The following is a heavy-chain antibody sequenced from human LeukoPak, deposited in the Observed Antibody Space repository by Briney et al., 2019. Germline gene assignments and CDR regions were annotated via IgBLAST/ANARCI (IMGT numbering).Heavy chain of an antibody. CDR1: GFTFSGYW. CDR2: INGDGSDT. V-gene: IGHV3-74*01. CDR3: ARDPRNKGFDP. D-gene: IGHD1/OR15-1a*01. Sequence: GGSLRLSCAASGFTFSGYWMHWARQSPGKGLAWVSCINGDGSDTRYADSVKGRFTISRDNAKNTLYLQMNSLRVEDTAVYYCARDPRNKGFDPWGQGTLVTVSS. J-gene: IGHJ5*02.